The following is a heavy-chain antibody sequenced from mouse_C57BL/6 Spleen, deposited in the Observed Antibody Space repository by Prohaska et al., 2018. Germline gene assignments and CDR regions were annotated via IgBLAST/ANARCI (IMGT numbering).Heavy chain of an antibody. Sequence: QVQLQQPEPELVLPGLSVKLSCKASGYTFTSYLLPWVKQRPVQALAWSGVSEPAYGYTNYNEKFKGKARLTVETTSSTACMQLSSLTYEDSAVYYCARRDYYIDYWGQGTTLTVSS. CDR3: ARRDYYIDY. V-gene: IGHV1-59*01. CDR1: GYTFTSYL. CDR2: SEPAYGYT. D-gene: IGHD3-3*01. J-gene: IGHJ2*01.